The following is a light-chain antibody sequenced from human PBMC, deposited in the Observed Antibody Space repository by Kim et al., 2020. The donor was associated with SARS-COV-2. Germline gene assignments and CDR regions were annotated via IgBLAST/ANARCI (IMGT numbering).Light chain of an antibody. J-gene: IGKJ5*01. Sequence: ATNNCKSSQSVLYSSNNKNYLAWYQQKPGQPPKLLIYWASNRESGVPDRFSGSGSGTDFTLTISSLQAEDVAVYYCQQYYSTPITFGQGTRLEIK. V-gene: IGKV4-1*01. CDR3: QQYYSTPIT. CDR2: WAS. CDR1: QSVLYSSNNKNY.